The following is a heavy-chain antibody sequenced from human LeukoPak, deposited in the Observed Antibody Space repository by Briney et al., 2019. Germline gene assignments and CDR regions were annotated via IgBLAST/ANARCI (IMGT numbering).Heavy chain of an antibody. CDR3: ATAIRGSYRDDAFDI. D-gene: IGHD1-26*01. CDR1: GYTFTSYD. J-gene: IGHJ3*02. CDR2: MNPNSGNT. Sequence: ASVKVSCKASGYTFTSYDINWVRQATGQGLEWMGWMNPNSGNTGYAQKFQGRVTMTRNTSISTAYMELSSLRSEDTAVYYCATAIRGSYRDDAFDIWGQGTMVTVSS. V-gene: IGHV1-8*01.